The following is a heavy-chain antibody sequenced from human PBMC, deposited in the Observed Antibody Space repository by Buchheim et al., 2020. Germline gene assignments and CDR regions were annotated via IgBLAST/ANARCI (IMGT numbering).Heavy chain of an antibody. D-gene: IGHD6-13*01. Sequence: EVQLVEAGGGVVQPGGSLKLSCEASGFSFGGSAMNWVRQAPGMGLEWIARIRGKANGYATAYPASVKGRFTISRDDSKNVSYLQMNSLNTDDTAVYYCTTNSRWTNYYFDYWGQGTL. CDR3: TTNSRWTNYYFDY. V-gene: IGHV3-73*02. J-gene: IGHJ4*02. CDR1: GFSFGGSA. CDR2: IRGKANGYAT.